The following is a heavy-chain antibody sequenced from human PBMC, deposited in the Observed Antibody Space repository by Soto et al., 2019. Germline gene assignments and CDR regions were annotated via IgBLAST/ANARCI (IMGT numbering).Heavy chain of an antibody. V-gene: IGHV1-2*04. CDR1: GYTFTGYY. D-gene: IGHD5-18*01. Sequence: ASVKVSCKASGYTFTGYYMHWVRPAPGQGLEWMGWINPNSGGTNYAQKFQGWVTMTRDTSISTAYMELSRLRSDDTAVYYCARGKGTAMVTDYWGQGTLVTVSS. CDR2: INPNSGGT. CDR3: ARGKGTAMVTDY. J-gene: IGHJ4*02.